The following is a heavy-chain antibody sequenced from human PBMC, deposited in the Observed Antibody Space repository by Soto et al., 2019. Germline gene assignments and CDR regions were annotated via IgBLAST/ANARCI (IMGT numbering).Heavy chain of an antibody. Sequence: SETLSLTCTVSGGSISSYYGSWIRQPPGKGLEWIGYIYYSGSTNYNPSLKSRVTISVDTSKNQFSLKLSSVTAADTAAYYCARAVAAPQRNYYFDYWGQGTLVTVSS. V-gene: IGHV4-59*01. CDR1: GGSISSYY. D-gene: IGHD6-6*01. CDR3: ARAVAAPQRNYYFDY. J-gene: IGHJ4*02. CDR2: IYYSGST.